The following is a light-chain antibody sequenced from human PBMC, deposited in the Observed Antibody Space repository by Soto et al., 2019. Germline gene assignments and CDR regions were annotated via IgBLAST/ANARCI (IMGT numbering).Light chain of an antibody. CDR2: AAS. V-gene: IGKV1-39*01. CDR1: QSINTY. CDR3: QQSYSTPRT. J-gene: IGKJ1*01. Sequence: DIQMTQSPSSLSASVGDRVTITCRASQSINTYLNWYQQKPGKAPKLLIYAASSLQSGVPSRFSGSGSGTDFTLTISSLQPEDFATYYCQQSYSTPRTFGQGTKAEIK.